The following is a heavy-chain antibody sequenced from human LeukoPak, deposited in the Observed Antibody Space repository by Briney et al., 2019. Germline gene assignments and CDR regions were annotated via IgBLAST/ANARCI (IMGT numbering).Heavy chain of an antibody. D-gene: IGHD1-7*01. CDR3: ASWNYGSYYYYYYMDV. CDR2: IYYSGST. V-gene: IGHV4-39*01. J-gene: IGHJ6*03. Sequence: SETLSLTCTVSGGSISSSSYYWGWIRQPPGKGLEWIGSIYYSGSTYYNPPLKSRVTISVDTSKNQFSLKLSSVTAADTAVYYCASWNYGSYYYYYYMDVWGKGTTVTVSS. CDR1: GGSISSSSYY.